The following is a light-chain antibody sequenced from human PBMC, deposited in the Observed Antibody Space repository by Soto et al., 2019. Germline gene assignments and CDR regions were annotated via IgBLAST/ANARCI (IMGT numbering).Light chain of an antibody. Sequence: EIVMTQSPATLSVSPGVRATLSCRASQSVSSDLAWYQQKPGQAPRLLIYGASTRATGIPARFSGSGSGTEFTLTISSLQSEDFAVYYCQQYNNWQTFGQGTKVDIK. CDR2: GAS. CDR1: QSVSSD. J-gene: IGKJ1*01. V-gene: IGKV3-15*01. CDR3: QQYNNWQT.